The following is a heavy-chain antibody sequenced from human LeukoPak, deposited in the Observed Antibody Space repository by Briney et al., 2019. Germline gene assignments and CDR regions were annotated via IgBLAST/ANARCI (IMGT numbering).Heavy chain of an antibody. CDR1: GGSFSGYY. J-gene: IGHJ4*02. D-gene: IGHD4-17*01. CDR3: ASLTVTTGY. CDR2: VNHSGGT. Sequence: SETLSLTCAVYGGSFSGYYWSWIRQPPGKGLEWIGEVNHSGGTNYNPSLKSRVTISVDTSKNQFSLKLSSVTAADTAVYYCASLTVTTGYWGQGTLVTVSS. V-gene: IGHV4-34*01.